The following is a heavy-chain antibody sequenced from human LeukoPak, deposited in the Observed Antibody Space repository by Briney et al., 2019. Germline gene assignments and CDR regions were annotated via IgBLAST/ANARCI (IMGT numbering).Heavy chain of an antibody. CDR2: INHSGST. Sequence: PSETLSLTCAVYGGSFSGYYWSWIRHPPGKGLEWIGEINHSGSTNYNPSLKSRVTISVDTSKNQFSLKLSSVTAADTAVYYCARGRGRNYYDSSGYLDYWGQGTLVTVSS. J-gene: IGHJ4*02. V-gene: IGHV4-34*01. CDR3: ARGRGRNYYDSSGYLDY. D-gene: IGHD3-22*01. CDR1: GGSFSGYY.